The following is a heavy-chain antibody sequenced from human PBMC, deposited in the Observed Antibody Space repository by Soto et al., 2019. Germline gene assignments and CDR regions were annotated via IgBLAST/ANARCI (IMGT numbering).Heavy chain of an antibody. J-gene: IGHJ4*02. CDR3: GRGAYGDPVDY. V-gene: IGHV3-74*01. CDR1: GFTFSSYG. Sequence: GGSLRLSCAAYGFTFSSYGMHWVRQAPGKGLEWVSRINPEETTISYADSVRGRFTISRDNARDTVFLQMNSLGVEDTAVYYCGRGAYGDPVDYWGQGNLVTVSS. D-gene: IGHD4-17*01. CDR2: INPEETTI.